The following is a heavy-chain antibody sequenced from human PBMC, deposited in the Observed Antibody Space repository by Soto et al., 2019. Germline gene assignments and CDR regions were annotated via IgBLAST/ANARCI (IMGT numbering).Heavy chain of an antibody. CDR2: TSGSGHYI. Sequence: EVRLLESGGGLVQPGGSLRLYCAGSGFTSSNYSMSWVRQAPGKDLEWVSTTSGSGHYIQYRDSVKGRFTISRDNAKNTLYLPMNSLRAEDTAVYYCAGGAMVTPYYYGLDVWGQGTTVTVSS. CDR1: GFTSSNYS. V-gene: IGHV3-23*01. D-gene: IGHD5-18*01. J-gene: IGHJ6*02. CDR3: AGGAMVTPYYYGLDV.